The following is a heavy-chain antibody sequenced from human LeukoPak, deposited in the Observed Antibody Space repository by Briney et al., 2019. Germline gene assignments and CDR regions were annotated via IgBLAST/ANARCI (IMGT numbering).Heavy chain of an antibody. Sequence: GGSLRLSCAASGFTFSSYAMHWVRQAPGKGLEWVAVISYDGSNKYYADSVKGRFTISRDNSKNTLYLQMNSLRAEDTAVYYCARDHWRIAAASSPLDYWGQGTLVTVSS. D-gene: IGHD6-13*01. J-gene: IGHJ4*02. V-gene: IGHV3-30*04. CDR3: ARDHWRIAAASSPLDY. CDR1: GFTFSSYA. CDR2: ISYDGSNK.